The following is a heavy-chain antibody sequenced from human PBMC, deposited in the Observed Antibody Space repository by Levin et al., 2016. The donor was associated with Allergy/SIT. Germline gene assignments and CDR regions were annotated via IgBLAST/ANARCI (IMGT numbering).Heavy chain of an antibody. D-gene: IGHD3-3*01. Sequence: GESLKISCAASGFTFSSYWMSWVRQAPGKGLEWVANIKQDGSEKYYVDSVKGRFTISRDNAKNSLYLQMNSLRAEDTAVYYCARGGITIFGVVNPRYYYGMDVWGQGTTVTVSS. CDR3: ARGGITIFGVVNPRYYYGMDV. CDR2: IKQDGSEK. V-gene: IGHV3-7*01. J-gene: IGHJ6*02. CDR1: GFTFSSYW.